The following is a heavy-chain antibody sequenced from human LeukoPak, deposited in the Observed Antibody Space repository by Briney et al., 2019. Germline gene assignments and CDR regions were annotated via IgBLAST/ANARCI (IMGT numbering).Heavy chain of an antibody. Sequence: VASVKVSCKAPGGTFSSYAISWVRQDPRQGLEWMGGIIPIFGTANYAQKFQGRVTITAEESTGTAYMELSSLRSEDTAVYYCARAAPYYYDSSGIGDAFDIWGQGTMVTVSS. J-gene: IGHJ3*02. CDR2: IIPIFGTA. D-gene: IGHD3-22*01. V-gene: IGHV1-69*01. CDR1: GGTFSSYA. CDR3: ARAAPYYYDSSGIGDAFDI.